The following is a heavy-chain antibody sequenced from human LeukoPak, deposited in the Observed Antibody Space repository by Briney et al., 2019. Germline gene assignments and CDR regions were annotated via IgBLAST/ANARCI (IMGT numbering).Heavy chain of an antibody. J-gene: IGHJ3*01. V-gene: IGHV1-18*01. D-gene: IGHD1-26*01. CDR3: ARDRLYSGSIAF. CDR2: ISTYNGNT. CDR1: GYTFSTYG. Sequence: GASVKVSCKASGYTFSTYGISWVRQAPGQGLEWMGWISTYNGNTNYAQKVHGRVTMTTDTSKSTVYMALRSLRADDTAVYYCARDRLYSGSIAFWGQGTTVIVSS.